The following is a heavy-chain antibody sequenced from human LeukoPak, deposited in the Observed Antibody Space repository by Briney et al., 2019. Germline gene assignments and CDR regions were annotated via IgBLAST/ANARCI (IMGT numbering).Heavy chain of an antibody. J-gene: IGHJ4*02. CDR3: ATSGFQLLLPDY. Sequence: PGGSLRLSCAASGFTFSIYWTTWVRQAPGKGLEWVANINQDGSEKYYVDSVKGRFTISRDNAKNSLYLQMNSLRAEDTAVCYCATSGFQLLLPDYWGQGTLVTVSS. CDR2: INQDGSEK. CDR1: GFTFSIYW. D-gene: IGHD2-2*01. V-gene: IGHV3-7*01.